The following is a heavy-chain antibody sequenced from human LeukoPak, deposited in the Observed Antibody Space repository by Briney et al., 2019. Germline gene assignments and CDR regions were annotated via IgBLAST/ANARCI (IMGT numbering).Heavy chain of an antibody. CDR1: GFTFDDYA. CDR2: ISWNSGSI. J-gene: IGHJ6*03. CDR3: AKEGYNSSKIRRYYYYYYYMDV. V-gene: IGHV3-9*01. Sequence: GGSLRLSCAASGFTFDDYAMHWVRQAPGKGLEWVSGISWNSGSIGYADSVKGRFTISRDNAKNSLYLQMNSLRAEDKALYYCAKEGYNSSKIRRYYYYYYYMDVWGKGTTVTVSS. D-gene: IGHD6-13*01.